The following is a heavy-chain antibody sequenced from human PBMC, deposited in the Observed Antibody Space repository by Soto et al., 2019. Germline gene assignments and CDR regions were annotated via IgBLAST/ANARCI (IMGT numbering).Heavy chain of an antibody. CDR2: ISKNGDET. CDR3: ASYVRGPDCYLDS. D-gene: IGHD3-10*02. Sequence: SGGSLRLSCAASGFTFSTYAMSWVRQAPGKGLEWVSVISKNGDETYYADSVKGRFTISRDSSNNLLYLRMSSLRVEDTAVYYCASYVRGPDCYLDSWGQGTLVTVSS. J-gene: IGHJ4*02. V-gene: IGHV3-23*01. CDR1: GFTFSTYA.